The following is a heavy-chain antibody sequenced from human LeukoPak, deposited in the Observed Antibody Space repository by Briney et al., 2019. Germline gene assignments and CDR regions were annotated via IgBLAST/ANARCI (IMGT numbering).Heavy chain of an antibody. V-gene: IGHV3-30*03. CDR1: GLSFNSCG. CDR3: AREGHGAAGGAFDI. D-gene: IGHD1-26*01. J-gene: IGHJ3*02. Sequence: GGSLRLSCAASGLSFNSCGMHWVRQAPGKGLEWVAVISSDGSNKYYADSVKGRFTISRDNSKNTLSLQMNSLRTEDTAVYYCAREGHGAAGGAFDIWGQGTMVTVSS. CDR2: ISSDGSNK.